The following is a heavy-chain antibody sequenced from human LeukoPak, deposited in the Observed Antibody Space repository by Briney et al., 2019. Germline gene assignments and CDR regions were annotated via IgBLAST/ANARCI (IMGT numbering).Heavy chain of an antibody. J-gene: IGHJ6*03. CDR2: INEDGSEK. Sequence: GGSLRLSCAASGFTFTDHWMSWVRQAPGKGLEWVANINEDGSEKYYAASVKGRFTISRDNSNNMLNLQMSSLRAEDTALYYCAQRGVQGYMDVWGKGTTVIVSS. CDR3: AQRGVQGYMDV. D-gene: IGHD1-26*01. CDR1: GFTFTDHW. V-gene: IGHV3-7*03.